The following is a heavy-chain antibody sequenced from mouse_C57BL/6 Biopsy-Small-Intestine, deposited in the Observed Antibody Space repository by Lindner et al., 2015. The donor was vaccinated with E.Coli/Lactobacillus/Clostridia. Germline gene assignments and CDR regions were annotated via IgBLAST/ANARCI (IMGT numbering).Heavy chain of an antibody. D-gene: IGHD1-1*01. CDR1: GYAFTNYL. Sequence: VQLQESGAELVRPGTSVKVSCKASGYAFTNYLIEWVKQRPGQGLEWIGVINPGSGGTNYNEKFKGKATLTADKSSSTAYMQLSSLTSEDSAVYFCAYGSSIWYFDVWGTGTTVTVSS. V-gene: IGHV1-54*01. J-gene: IGHJ1*03. CDR2: INPGSGGT. CDR3: AYGSSIWYFDV.